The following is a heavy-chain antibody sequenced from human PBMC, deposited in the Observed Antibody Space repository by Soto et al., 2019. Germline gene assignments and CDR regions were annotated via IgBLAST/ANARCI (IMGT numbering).Heavy chain of an antibody. D-gene: IGHD3-10*01. J-gene: IGHJ5*02. CDR1: GFTFSTYW. CDR2: INSDGSTT. CDR3: AWGGATLLA. V-gene: IGHV3-74*01. Sequence: EVQLVESGGGLVQPGGSLRLSCAASGFTFSTYWMHWVRQVPGKGLVWVSRINSDGSTTSYADSVKGRFTISRDNAKNTLFLQMNRLRAEDSAVYYCAWGGATLLAWGQGTLVTVSS.